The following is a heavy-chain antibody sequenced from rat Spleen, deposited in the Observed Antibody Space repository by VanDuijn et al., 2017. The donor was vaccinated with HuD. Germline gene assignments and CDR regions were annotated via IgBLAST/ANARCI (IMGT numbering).Heavy chain of an antibody. CDR3: ARHATRGPFDY. V-gene: IGHV5-25*01. J-gene: IGHJ2*01. Sequence: EVQLVESGGNLVQPGRSLRLSCAASGFTFNSFSMTWVRQAPKKGLEWVATITSGGSNTYYPDSVKGRFTISRDNAKNTLYLQMDSLNSEDTATYYCARHATRGPFDYWGQGVMVTVSS. CDR2: ITSGGSNT. D-gene: IGHD1-11*01. CDR1: GFTFNSFS.